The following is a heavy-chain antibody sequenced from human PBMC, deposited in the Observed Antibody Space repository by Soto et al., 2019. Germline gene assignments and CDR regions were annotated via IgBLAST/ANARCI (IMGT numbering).Heavy chain of an antibody. CDR2: VCYRGTT. Sequence: SETLSLTCTVSGDSIDTSSYCWGWIRQPPGKGLERIGSVCYRGTTYYNPSLKSRLTISVDTSKRQFSLKLSSVTAADTAVFYCARQGEHSSSYFFDSWGQGTLVTVSS. CDR1: GDSIDTSSYC. CDR3: ARQGEHSSSYFFDS. D-gene: IGHD6-6*01. V-gene: IGHV4-39*01. J-gene: IGHJ4*02.